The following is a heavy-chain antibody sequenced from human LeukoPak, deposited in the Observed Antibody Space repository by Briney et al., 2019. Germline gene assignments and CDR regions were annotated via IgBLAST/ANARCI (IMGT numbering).Heavy chain of an antibody. Sequence: SETLSLTCAVYGGSFSGYYWSWLRQPPGKGLEWIGEINHSGSTNYNPSLKSRVTISVDTSKNQFSLKLSSVTAADTAVYYCASASTYYYDSSGYRAADYWGQGTLVTVSS. CDR3: ASASTYYYDSSGYRAADY. D-gene: IGHD3-22*01. CDR2: INHSGST. CDR1: GGSFSGYY. V-gene: IGHV4-34*01. J-gene: IGHJ4*02.